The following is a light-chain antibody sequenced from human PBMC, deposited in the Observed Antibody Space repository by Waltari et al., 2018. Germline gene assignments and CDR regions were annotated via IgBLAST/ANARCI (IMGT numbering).Light chain of an antibody. J-gene: IGLJ2*01. CDR1: SSDVGGYNY. CDR2: EVS. Sequence: QSALTQPASVSGSPGQSITISCTGTSSDVGGYNYASWSQQHPGKAPNLMIYEVSNRPSGVSNRFSGSQSGNPASLTISGLQAEDEADYYCSSYTSSSTLVFGGGTKLTVL. V-gene: IGLV2-14*01. CDR3: SSYTSSSTLV.